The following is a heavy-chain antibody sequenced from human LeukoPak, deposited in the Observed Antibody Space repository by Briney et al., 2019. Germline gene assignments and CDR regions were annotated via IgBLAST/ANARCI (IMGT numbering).Heavy chain of an antibody. V-gene: IGHV3-33*01. CDR1: AFTFSSEG. D-gene: IGHD6-13*01. CDR3: ARDAVYSPSWQYY. CDR2: IWYDGSNK. Sequence: GGSLRVSSAETAFTFSSEGKHWLRQAPGKGLEWAAVIWYDGSNKYYADSVKGRFTISRDNSKNTLYLQMNSLRAEDTAVYYCARDAVYSPSWQYYWGQGNLVTVSS. J-gene: IGHJ4*02.